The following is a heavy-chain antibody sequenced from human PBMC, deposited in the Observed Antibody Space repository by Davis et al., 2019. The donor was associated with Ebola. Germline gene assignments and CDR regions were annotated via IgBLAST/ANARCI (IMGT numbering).Heavy chain of an antibody. J-gene: IGHJ4*02. CDR3: ARDSHYYDSSGYYGVVADY. D-gene: IGHD3-22*01. CDR2: ISSRSTYI. Sequence: GESLKISCAASGFTFSIYSINWVRQAPGKGLEWVSSISSRSTYIYYADSVKGRFTISRDNAKNSLSLQMNSLRADDTAVYYCARDSHYYDSSGYYGVVADYWGQGTLVTVSS. V-gene: IGHV3-21*06. CDR1: GFTFSIYS.